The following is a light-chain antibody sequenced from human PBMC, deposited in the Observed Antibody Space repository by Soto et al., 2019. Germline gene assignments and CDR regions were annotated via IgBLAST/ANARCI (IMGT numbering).Light chain of an antibody. CDR1: SSDVGGYNY. CDR3: SSYAGSNNVV. J-gene: IGLJ2*01. CDR2: EVS. V-gene: IGLV2-8*01. Sequence: QSALTQPPSASGSPGQSVTISCTGTSSDVGGYNYVSWYQQHPGKAPKVMIYEVSKRPAGVPDRFSGSKSGNTASLTVSGLQDEDAADYYCSSYAGSNNVVFGGGTKLTVL.